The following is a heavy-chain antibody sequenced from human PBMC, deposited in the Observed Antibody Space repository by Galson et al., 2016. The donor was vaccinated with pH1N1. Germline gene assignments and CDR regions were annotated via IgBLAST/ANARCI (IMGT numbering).Heavy chain of an antibody. Sequence: QSGAEVKKPGESLKISCKGSGSSFTTSWIGWVRQMPGKGLEWMGIIYAGDSDTRYSPSFQGQVTISVDKSINTAYLQWSSLEASDTAMYYFAICHGSETASVGVDYWGQGTLVTVSS. D-gene: IGHD2-15*01. CDR2: IYAGDSDT. CDR3: AICHGSETASVGVDY. V-gene: IGHV5-51*01. J-gene: IGHJ4*02. CDR1: GSSFTTSW.